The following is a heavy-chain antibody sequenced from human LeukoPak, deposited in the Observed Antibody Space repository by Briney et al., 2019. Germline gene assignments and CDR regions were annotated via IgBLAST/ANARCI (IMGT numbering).Heavy chain of an antibody. V-gene: IGHV4-59*12. J-gene: IGHJ6*02. CDR2: IYYSGST. D-gene: IGHD2-2*01. CDR1: GGSISSYY. CDR3: ASSSSTSYTHYYYYGMDV. Sequence: PSETLSLTCTVSGGSISSYYWSWIRQPPGKGLEWIGYIYYSGSTNYNPSLKSRVTISVDTSKNQFSLKLSSVTAADTAVYYCASSSSTSYTHYYYYGMDVWGQGTTVTVSS.